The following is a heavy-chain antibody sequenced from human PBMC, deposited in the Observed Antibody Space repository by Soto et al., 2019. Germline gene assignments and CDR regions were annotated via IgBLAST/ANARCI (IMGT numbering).Heavy chain of an antibody. J-gene: IGHJ6*02. CDR2: IIPICGTA. CDR3: AKSHEGYQLPHFYSGMDV. D-gene: IGHD2-2*01. CDR1: GGSFSSYA. V-gene: IGHV1-69*13. Sequence: ASVKVSCKASGGSFSSYAISWVRQAPGQGLEWMGGIIPICGTANYAQKIQGRVTITADESTSTAYMELSSLRAEGTAVYYCAKSHEGYQLPHFYSGMDVWGQGTTVTVSS.